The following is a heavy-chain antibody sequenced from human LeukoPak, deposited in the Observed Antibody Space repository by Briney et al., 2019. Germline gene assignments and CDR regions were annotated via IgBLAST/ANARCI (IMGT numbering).Heavy chain of an antibody. CDR3: ATREGRSSFYYGMDV. CDR2: ISWNSGSI. D-gene: IGHD6-6*01. Sequence: GGSLRLSCAASGFTFDDYAMHWVRQAPGKGLEWVSGISWNSGSIGYADSVKGRFTISRDNARNSLYLQMNSLRVEDTAVYYCATREGRSSFYYGMDVWGQGTTVTVSS. J-gene: IGHJ6*02. V-gene: IGHV3-9*01. CDR1: GFTFDDYA.